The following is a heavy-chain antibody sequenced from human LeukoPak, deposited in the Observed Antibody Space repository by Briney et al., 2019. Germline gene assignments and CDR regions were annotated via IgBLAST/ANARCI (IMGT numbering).Heavy chain of an antibody. Sequence: GGSLRLSCAASGFPFSNYRMSWVRQAPGKGLEWVANIKYDRSEIHYVDSVKGRFTISRDNDKNLLLLQMNSLRAEDAAVYYCVRDILTGWAFDIWGQGTMVTVSS. J-gene: IGHJ3*02. V-gene: IGHV3-7*01. CDR3: VRDILTGWAFDI. CDR2: IKYDRSEI. D-gene: IGHD3-9*01. CDR1: GFPFSNYR.